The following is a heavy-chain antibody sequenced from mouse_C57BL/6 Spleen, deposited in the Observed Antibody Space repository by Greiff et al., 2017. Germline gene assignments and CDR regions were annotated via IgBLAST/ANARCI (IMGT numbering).Heavy chain of an antibody. CDR2: IYPGSGNT. D-gene: IGHD3-2*02. Sequence: QVQLQQSGAELVRPGASVKLSCKASGYTFTDYYINWVKQRPGQGLEWIARIYPGSGNTYYNEKFKGKATLTAEKSSSTAYMQLSSLPSEDSAVYFCATAQAAAWLAYWGQGTLVTVSA. CDR3: ATAQAAAWLAY. J-gene: IGHJ3*01. V-gene: IGHV1-76*01. CDR1: GYTFTDYY.